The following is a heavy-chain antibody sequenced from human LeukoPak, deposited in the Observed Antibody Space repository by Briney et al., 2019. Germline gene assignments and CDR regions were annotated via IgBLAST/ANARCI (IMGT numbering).Heavy chain of an antibody. V-gene: IGHV1-69*13. CDR1: GGTFSSYA. Sequence: ASVKVSCKASGGTFSSYAISWVRQAPGQGLEWMGGIIPIFGTANYAQKFQGRVTITADESTSTAYMELSSLRSDDTAVYYCARDLIFSSGYYYEPEYFQHWGQGTLVTVSS. CDR2: IIPIFGTA. J-gene: IGHJ1*01. D-gene: IGHD3-22*01. CDR3: ARDLIFSSGYYYEPEYFQH.